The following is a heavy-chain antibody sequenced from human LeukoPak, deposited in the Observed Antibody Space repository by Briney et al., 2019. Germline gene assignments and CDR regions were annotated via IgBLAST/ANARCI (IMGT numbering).Heavy chain of an antibody. CDR3: ARDLQRAFDI. CDR1: GGSISSYY. D-gene: IGHD4-11*01. CDR2: IYYSGST. Sequence: SETLSLTCTVSGGSISSYYWSWIRQPPGKGLEWIGYIYYSGSTNYNPSLKSRVTISVDTPKNQFSLKLSSVTAADTAVYYCARDLQRAFDIWGQGTMVTVSS. V-gene: IGHV4-59*01. J-gene: IGHJ3*02.